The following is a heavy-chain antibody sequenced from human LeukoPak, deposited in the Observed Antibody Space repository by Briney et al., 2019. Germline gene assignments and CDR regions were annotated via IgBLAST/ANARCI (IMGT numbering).Heavy chain of an antibody. CDR1: GFSLSAYQ. CDR2: FSSGGNTK. J-gene: IGHJ4*02. D-gene: IGHD2-8*01. CDR3: ARDTVNGPFVISLDY. V-gene: IGHV3-48*03. Sequence: GSLRLSCVSSGFSLSAYQMSWIRQAPGKGLEWVYHFSSGGNTKYYAESVRSRFTMSIDNAKNSLYLQMNSLRDEDTAVYYCARDTVNGPFVISLDYWGQGALVTVSS.